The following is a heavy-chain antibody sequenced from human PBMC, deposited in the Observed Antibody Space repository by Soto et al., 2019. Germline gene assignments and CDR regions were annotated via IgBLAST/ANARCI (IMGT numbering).Heavy chain of an antibody. D-gene: IGHD2-15*01. V-gene: IGHV4-59*01. CDR2: IYYTGSI. Sequence: SETLSLTCTVSGGSFSSYYWSWIRQPPGKGLEWIGYIYYTGSIIYNPSLKSRVTMSVDMSMKQFSLKLNSVTAADTAVYYCARTTTLENYFDYWGQGTPVTVSS. CDR1: GGSFSSYY. CDR3: ARTTTLENYFDY. J-gene: IGHJ4*02.